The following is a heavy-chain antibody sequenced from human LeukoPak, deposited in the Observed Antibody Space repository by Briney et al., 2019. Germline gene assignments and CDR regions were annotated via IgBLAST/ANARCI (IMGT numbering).Heavy chain of an antibody. CDR3: ARGVYDSSAYYFDC. V-gene: IGHV3-72*01. CDR2: SRNKANTYTT. D-gene: IGHD3-22*01. Sequence: PGGSLRLSCAASGFTFSDHYMDWVRQAPGKGLEWVGRSRNKANTYTTEYAASVKGRFIISRDDSKNSLYLQMNSLKTEDTAMSYCARGVYDSSAYYFDCWGQGTLVTVSS. CDR1: GFTFSDHY. J-gene: IGHJ4*02.